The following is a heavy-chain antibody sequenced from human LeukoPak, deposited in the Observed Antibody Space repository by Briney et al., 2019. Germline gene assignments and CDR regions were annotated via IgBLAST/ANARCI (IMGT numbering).Heavy chain of an antibody. D-gene: IGHD6-13*01. Sequence: SVKVSCKASGGTFSSYAISWVRQAPGQGLEWMGGIIPIFGTANYAQKFQGRVTITADESTSTAYMELSSLRSEDTAVYYCARVGVAAAGTTGYFDYWGQGTLVTVSS. CDR1: GGTFSSYA. CDR2: IIPIFGTA. CDR3: ARVGVAAAGTTGYFDY. J-gene: IGHJ4*02. V-gene: IGHV1-69*13.